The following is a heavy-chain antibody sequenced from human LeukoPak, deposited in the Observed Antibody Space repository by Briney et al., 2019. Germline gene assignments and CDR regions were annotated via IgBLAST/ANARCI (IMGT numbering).Heavy chain of an antibody. D-gene: IGHD3-10*01. CDR1: ARSIRSDNYY. Sequence: SQTLSLTCSVSARSIRSDNYYWSWIRQFPGKRLEWIGYIYYSGSTYYNPSLKRRVTISLDTTKSHFSLNLNSVTATDTSIYYCASLYGSGSNYFDYWGQGTLVTVSS. CDR2: IYYSGST. V-gene: IGHV4-31*03. J-gene: IGHJ4*02. CDR3: ASLYGSGSNYFDY.